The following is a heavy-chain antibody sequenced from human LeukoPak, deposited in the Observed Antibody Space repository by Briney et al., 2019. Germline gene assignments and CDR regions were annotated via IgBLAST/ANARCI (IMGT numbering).Heavy chain of an antibody. Sequence: SVKVSCKASGGTFSSYAISWVRQAPGQGLEWMGGIIPIFGTANYAQKFQGRVTITADESTSTAYMELSSLRSEDTAVYYCARGPLYCSSTSCLLRYWGQGTLVTVSS. J-gene: IGHJ4*02. V-gene: IGHV1-69*01. CDR3: ARGPLYCSSTSCLLRY. CDR2: IIPIFGTA. CDR1: GGTFSSYA. D-gene: IGHD2-2*01.